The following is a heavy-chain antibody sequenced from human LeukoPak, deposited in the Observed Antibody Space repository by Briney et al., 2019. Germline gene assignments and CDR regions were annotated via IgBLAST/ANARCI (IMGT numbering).Heavy chain of an antibody. CDR3: ARGAHKRDDYGGFFDY. CDR1: GFTFSSYA. V-gene: IGHV3-23*01. Sequence: GGSLRLSCAASGFTFSSYAMSWVRQAPGKGLEWVSGLSASGGLTYYADSVKGRFTISRDNSKNTVYLQMNSLRVEDTAVYYCARGAHKRDDYGGFFDYWGQGTLVTVSS. J-gene: IGHJ4*02. D-gene: IGHD4-23*01. CDR2: LSASGGLT.